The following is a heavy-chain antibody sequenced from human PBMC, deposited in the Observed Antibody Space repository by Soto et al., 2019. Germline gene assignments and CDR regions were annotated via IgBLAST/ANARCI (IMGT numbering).Heavy chain of an antibody. CDR1: GYSFTGNS. J-gene: IGHJ4*02. D-gene: IGHD2-2*01. V-gene: IGHV1-2*04. CDR2: INPNNGGT. Sequence: ASVKVSCKASGYSFTGNSMHWVRQAPGQGLEWLGWINPNNGGTNYAQKFQGWVTMTRDTSVSTAYMDLNRLKSDDTAVYYCVIIYCSSTSCVFDYWGQGTLVTVSS. CDR3: VIIYCSSTSCVFDY.